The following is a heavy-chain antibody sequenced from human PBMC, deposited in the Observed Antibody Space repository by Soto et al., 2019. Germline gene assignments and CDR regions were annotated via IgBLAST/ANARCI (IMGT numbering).Heavy chain of an antibody. J-gene: IGHJ4*02. CDR2: IYHSGTT. CDR3: ARASIGYSHGPFDY. Sequence: SSETLSLTCAVSGHSISSDYYWGWIRQPPGKGLEWIGSIYHSGTTYYNPSLKSRVTISVDTSKKQFSLKLSSVTAADTAVYYCARASIGYSHGPFDYWGQGSLVTVSS. V-gene: IGHV4-38-2*01. D-gene: IGHD5-18*01. CDR1: GHSISSDYY.